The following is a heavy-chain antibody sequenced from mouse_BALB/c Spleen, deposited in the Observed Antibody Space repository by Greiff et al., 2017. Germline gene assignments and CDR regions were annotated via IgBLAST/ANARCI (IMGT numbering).Heavy chain of an antibody. CDR3: ARSVITTRYFDV. CDR1: GYTFTSYY. J-gene: IGHJ1*01. Sequence: QVQLKESGPELVKPGASVRISCKASGYTFTSYYIHWVKQRPGQGLEWIGWIYPGNVNTKYNEKFKGKATLTADKSSSTAYMQLSSLTSEDSAVYFCARSVITTRYFDVWGAGTTVTVSS. D-gene: IGHD1-1*01. V-gene: IGHV1S56*01. CDR2: IYPGNVNT.